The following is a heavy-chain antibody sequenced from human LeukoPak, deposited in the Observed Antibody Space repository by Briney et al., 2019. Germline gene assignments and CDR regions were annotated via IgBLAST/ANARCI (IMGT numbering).Heavy chain of an antibody. CDR1: GFTFSNYA. CDR3: VKAIPAAWGAFDI. CDR2: IGTDGGGT. D-gene: IGHD6-25*01. Sequence: TGGSLRLSCSASGFTFSNYAIHWVRQAPGKGLGYVSAIGTDGGGTYYADSVKGRFTISRDNSKNTLYLQMSSLRAEDTAVYYCVKAIPAAWGAFDIWGQGTMVIVSS. J-gene: IGHJ3*02. V-gene: IGHV3-64D*09.